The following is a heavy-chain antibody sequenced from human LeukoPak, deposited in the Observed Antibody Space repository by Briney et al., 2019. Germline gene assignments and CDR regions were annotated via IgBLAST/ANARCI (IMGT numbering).Heavy chain of an antibody. Sequence: GGSLRLSCAASGFTFSSYAMSWVRQAPGKGLEWVSAISGSGGSTYYADSVKGRFTISRDNSKNTLYLQMNSLRAEDTAVYYCAKDLYYDILTGYYPFDYWGQGTLVTVSS. CDR2: ISGSGGST. D-gene: IGHD3-9*01. CDR3: AKDLYYDILTGYYPFDY. J-gene: IGHJ4*02. CDR1: GFTFSSYA. V-gene: IGHV3-23*01.